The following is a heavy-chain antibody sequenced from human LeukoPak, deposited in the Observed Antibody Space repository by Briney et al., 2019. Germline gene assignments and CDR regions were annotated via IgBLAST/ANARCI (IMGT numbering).Heavy chain of an antibody. Sequence: ASVKVSCKASGYTFTSYGISWVRQAPGQGLEWMGWISAYNGNTNYAQKLQGRVTMTTDTSTSTAYMELRSLRSDDTAVYYCARDLQGSYFYYFHYWGEGTLVTVSS. CDR1: GYTFTSYG. J-gene: IGHJ4*02. CDR2: ISAYNGNT. V-gene: IGHV1-18*01. D-gene: IGHD1-26*01. CDR3: ARDLQGSYFYYFHY.